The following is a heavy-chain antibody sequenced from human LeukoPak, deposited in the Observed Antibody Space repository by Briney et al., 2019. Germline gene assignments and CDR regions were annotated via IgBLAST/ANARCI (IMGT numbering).Heavy chain of an antibody. CDR3: ARDDVFTMVRGVIDYYYYMDV. V-gene: IGHV4-39*07. D-gene: IGHD3-10*01. CDR1: GGFISSSSYY. CDR2: IYYSGST. Sequence: SETLSLTCTASGGFISSSSYYWGWIRQPPGKGLEWIGSIYYSGSTNYNPSLKSRVTISVDTSKNQFSLKLSSVTAADTAVYYCARDDVFTMVRGVIDYYYYMDVWGKGTTVTISS. J-gene: IGHJ6*03.